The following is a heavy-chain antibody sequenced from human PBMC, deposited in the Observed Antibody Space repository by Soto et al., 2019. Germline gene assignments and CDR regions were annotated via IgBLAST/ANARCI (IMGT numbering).Heavy chain of an antibody. CDR1: GFMFSAYA. J-gene: IGHJ4*02. CDR2: MSGTSADT. V-gene: IGHV3-23*01. D-gene: IGHD2-15*01. CDR3: AREDGGGPFDY. Sequence: DVHLLESGGGLVQPGGSLRLPCAASGFMFSAYAMHWVRQAPGQGLEWVSSMSGTSADTYYADSVKGRFTVSRDSSKDTLYLQLNSLRAEDTALYFCAREDGGGPFDYWGQGTLVIVSS.